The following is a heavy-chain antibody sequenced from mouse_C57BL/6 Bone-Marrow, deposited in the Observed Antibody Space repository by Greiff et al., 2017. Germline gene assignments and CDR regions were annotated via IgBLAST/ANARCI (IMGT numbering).Heavy chain of an antibody. CDR3: ARLGHGYLDV. Sequence: EVMLVESGGGLVKPGGSLKLSCAASGFTFSSYAMSWVRQTPEKRLEWVATISDGGSYTYYPDNVKGRSTISRDNAKNNLYLQMGHLKSEDTARYYCARLGHGYLDVWGTGTTVTVSS. J-gene: IGHJ1*03. CDR1: GFTFSSYA. D-gene: IGHD6-1*01. V-gene: IGHV5-4*03. CDR2: ISDGGSYT.